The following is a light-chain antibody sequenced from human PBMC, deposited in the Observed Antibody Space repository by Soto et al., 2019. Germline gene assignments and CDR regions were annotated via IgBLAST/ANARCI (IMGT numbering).Light chain of an antibody. Sequence: EIVLTQSPGTLSLSPGDRATLSCRASQSVRSTYLAWYQQKPGQAPRLLILGASIRATGIPNRFSGSGSGTDFTLTISRLEPDDVAVYYCQQYGNSPETFGQGNKREI. CDR3: QQYGNSPET. CDR2: GAS. V-gene: IGKV3-20*01. CDR1: QSVRSTY. J-gene: IGKJ2*01.